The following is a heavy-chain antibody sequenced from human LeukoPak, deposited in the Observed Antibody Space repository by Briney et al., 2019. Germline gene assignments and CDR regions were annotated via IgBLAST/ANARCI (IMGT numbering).Heavy chain of an antibody. CDR3: ARGTSSIAAAGTHYYYGMDV. Sequence: GGSLRLSCAASGFVFSSYGMHWVRQAPGKGLEWVAVIWYDGSNKYYVDSMKGRFTISRDNSKNTLYLQMNSLRAEDTAVYYCARGTSSIAAAGTHYYYGMDVWGQGTTVTVSS. V-gene: IGHV3-33*01. CDR2: IWYDGSNK. J-gene: IGHJ6*02. D-gene: IGHD6-13*01. CDR1: GFVFSSYG.